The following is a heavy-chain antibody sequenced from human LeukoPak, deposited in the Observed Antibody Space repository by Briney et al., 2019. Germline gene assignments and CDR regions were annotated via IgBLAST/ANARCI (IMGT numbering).Heavy chain of an antibody. CDR1: GLTFSSYS. CDR3: ARRGGSPPAYYYYGMDV. V-gene: IGHV3-53*01. J-gene: IGHJ6*02. Sequence: GGSLRLSCAASGLTFSSYSMNWVRQAPGKGLEWVSVIYSGGSTYYADSVKGRFTISRDNSKNTLYLQMNSLRAEDTAVYYCARRGGSPPAYYYYGMDVWGQGTTVTVSS. CDR2: IYSGGST. D-gene: IGHD3-16*01.